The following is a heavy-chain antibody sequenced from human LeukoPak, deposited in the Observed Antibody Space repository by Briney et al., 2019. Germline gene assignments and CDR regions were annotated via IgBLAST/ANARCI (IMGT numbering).Heavy chain of an antibody. V-gene: IGHV1-46*01. CDR2: IDPSGGST. CDR1: AYTFSSYL. CDR3: ARDLGLRGVTNWFDP. D-gene: IGHD3-10*01. J-gene: IGHJ5*02. Sequence: ASVKVSCKASAYTFSSYLLHWVRQAPGQGLDWMGTIDPSGGSTVYAQKFQGRVTMTRDTSTGTVYMELSSLRSEDTAVYYCARDLGLRGVTNWFDPWGQGTLVTVSS.